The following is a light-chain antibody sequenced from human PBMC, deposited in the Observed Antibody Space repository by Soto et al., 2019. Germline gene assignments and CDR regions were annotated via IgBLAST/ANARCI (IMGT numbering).Light chain of an antibody. J-gene: IGKJ2*01. CDR1: QSIISY. V-gene: IGKV1-39*01. CDR3: QQSYSTPYT. CDR2: AAS. Sequence: DIQMTQSPSSLSASVGDRVTITCRASQSIISYLNWYQQKPGKAPKLLIYAASSLQSGVPSRFSGSGSGTDFTLTISSLQPEDFATYYCQQSYSTPYTFGQGNKLEIK.